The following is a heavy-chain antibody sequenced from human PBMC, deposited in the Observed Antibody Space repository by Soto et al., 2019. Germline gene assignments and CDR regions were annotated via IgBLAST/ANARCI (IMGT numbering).Heavy chain of an antibody. D-gene: IGHD6-13*01. V-gene: IGHV3-48*02. CDR3: ARELGGYSSRTWFDH. CDR2: ISSISSTI. Sequence: VGSLRLSFAASGFTFSIYSMNWVRQAPGKGLEWVSYISSISSTIYYADSVKGRFTISRDNAKNSLYLQMNRLRNEDTAVYYCARELGGYSSRTWFDHWGQGTLVTVSS. CDR1: GFTFSIYS. J-gene: IGHJ5*02.